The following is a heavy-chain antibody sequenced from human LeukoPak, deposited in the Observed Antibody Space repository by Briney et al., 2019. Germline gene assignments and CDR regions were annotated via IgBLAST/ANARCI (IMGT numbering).Heavy chain of an antibody. Sequence: ASVKVPCKASGGTLSSYAISWVRQAPGQGLEWMGRIIPIFGSANYAQKFQGRVTITTDESTSTAYMELSSLRSEDTAVFYCAPALITMVRGVITSDAFDICGQGKMVTVSS. J-gene: IGHJ3*02. V-gene: IGHV1-69*05. CDR2: IIPIFGSA. CDR1: GGTLSSYA. D-gene: IGHD3-10*01. CDR3: APALITMVRGVITSDAFDI.